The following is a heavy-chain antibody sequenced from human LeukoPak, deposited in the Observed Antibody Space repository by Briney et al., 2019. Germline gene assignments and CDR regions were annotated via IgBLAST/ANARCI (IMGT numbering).Heavy chain of an antibody. V-gene: IGHV3-23*01. CDR2: ISGSGGTT. Sequence: GGSLRLSCAASGFTFSSYAMTWVRQAPGKGLEWVSGISGSGGTTYYADSVKGRFTISRDNSKNTLYLQMNSLRAEDTAVYYCARGGYSYGLVYFDYWGQGTLVTVSS. CDR3: ARGGYSYGLVYFDY. J-gene: IGHJ4*02. CDR1: GFTFSSYA. D-gene: IGHD5-18*01.